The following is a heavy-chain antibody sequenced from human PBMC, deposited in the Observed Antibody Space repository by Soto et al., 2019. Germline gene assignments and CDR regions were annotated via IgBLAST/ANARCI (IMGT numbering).Heavy chain of an antibody. CDR3: ARAPPLGPILTGGDVYYYYGMDV. CDR1: GASIINYY. J-gene: IGHJ6*02. Sequence: SETLSLTCTVSGASIINYYWAWIRQSPGGGLESIGYVSNTATTTYNPSLKNRVTISVDASKSQFYLKLSSVTAADTAVYYCARAPPLGPILTGGDVYYYYGMDVWGQGTTVTVSS. CDR2: VSNTATT. D-gene: IGHD3-9*01. V-gene: IGHV4-59*01.